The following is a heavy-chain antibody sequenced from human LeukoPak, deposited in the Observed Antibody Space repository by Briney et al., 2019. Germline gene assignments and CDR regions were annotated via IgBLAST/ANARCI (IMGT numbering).Heavy chain of an antibody. D-gene: IGHD3-10*01. CDR3: ARGYYYGSGSYHPY. CDR1: GGSFSGYY. CDR2: INHSGST. J-gene: IGHJ4*02. Sequence: PSETLSLTCAVYGGSFSGYYWSWIRQPPGKGLEWIGEINHSGSTNYSPSLKSRVTISVDTSKNQFSLKLSSVTAADTAVYYCARGYYYGSGSYHPYWGQGTLVTVSS. V-gene: IGHV4-34*01.